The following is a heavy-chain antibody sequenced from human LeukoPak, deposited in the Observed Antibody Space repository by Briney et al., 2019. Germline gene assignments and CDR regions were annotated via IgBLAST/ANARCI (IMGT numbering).Heavy chain of an antibody. CDR2: INPSGGST. Sequence: ASVKVSCKASGYTFTSYGISWVRQAPGQGLEWMGIINPSGGSTSYAQKFQGRVTMTRDTSTSTVYMELSSLRSEDTAVYYCARDGGLGGPRLDWGQGTLVTVSS. D-gene: IGHD3-16*01. CDR1: GYTFTSYG. V-gene: IGHV1-46*01. J-gene: IGHJ4*02. CDR3: ARDGGLGGPRLD.